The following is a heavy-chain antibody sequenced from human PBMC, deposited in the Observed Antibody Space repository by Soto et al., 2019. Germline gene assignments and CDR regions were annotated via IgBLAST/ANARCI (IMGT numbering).Heavy chain of an antibody. CDR3: ARGGGGYCSSTSCLTPFDP. Sequence: PGGSLRLSCASSGFTFSSYDMHWVRQATGKGLEWVSAIGTAGDTYYPGSVKGRFTISRENAKNSLYLQMNSLRAGDTAVYYCARGGGGYCSSTSCLTPFDPWGQGTLVTVSS. CDR2: IGTAGDT. J-gene: IGHJ5*02. CDR1: GFTFSSYD. D-gene: IGHD2-2*01. V-gene: IGHV3-13*01.